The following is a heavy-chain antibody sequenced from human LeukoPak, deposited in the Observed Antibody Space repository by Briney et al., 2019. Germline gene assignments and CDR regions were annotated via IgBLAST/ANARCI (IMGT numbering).Heavy chain of an antibody. V-gene: IGHV3-48*03. Sequence: PGGSLRLSCAASGFTFSSYEMNWVRQAPGKGLEWVSYISSSGSTIYYADSVKGRFTISRDNAKNSLYLQMNSLRAEDTAVYYCARDGYDSSGYYYDVWYFDCWGQGTLVTVSS. CDR1: GFTFSSYE. CDR2: ISSSGSTI. J-gene: IGHJ4*02. CDR3: ARDGYDSSGYYYDVWYFDC. D-gene: IGHD3-22*01.